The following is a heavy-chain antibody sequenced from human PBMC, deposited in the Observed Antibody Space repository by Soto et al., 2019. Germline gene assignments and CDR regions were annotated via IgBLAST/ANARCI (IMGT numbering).Heavy chain of an antibody. CDR1: GFTFSSYA. V-gene: IGHV3-23*01. D-gene: IGHD3-22*01. CDR2: ISGSGGST. Sequence: GGSLRLSCAASGFTFSSYAMSWVRQAPGKGLEWVSAISGSGGSTYYADSVKGRFTISRDNSKNTLYLQMNSLRAEDTAVYYCAKDESSYYYDSSGPHDAFDIWGQGTMVTVSS. CDR3: AKDESSYYYDSSGPHDAFDI. J-gene: IGHJ3*02.